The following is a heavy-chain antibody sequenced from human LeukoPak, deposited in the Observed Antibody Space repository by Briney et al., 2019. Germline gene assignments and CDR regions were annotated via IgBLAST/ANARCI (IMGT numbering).Heavy chain of an antibody. CDR2: IFYRGST. V-gene: IGHV4-39*02. D-gene: IGHD3-22*01. CDR1: GGSISSNDYY. CDR3: AREAIVVPITKYFDY. Sequence: SETLSLTCTVSGGSISSNDYYWGWIRQPPGKGLEWIGTIFYRGSTFYNPSLMSRVIISVDTSKNQFSLKLSSVTAADTAVYYCAREAIVVPITKYFDYWGQGTLVTVSS. J-gene: IGHJ4*02.